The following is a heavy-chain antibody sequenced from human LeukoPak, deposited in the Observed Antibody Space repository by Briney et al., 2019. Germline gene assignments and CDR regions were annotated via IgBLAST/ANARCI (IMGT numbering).Heavy chain of an antibody. Sequence: SETLSLTCTVSGASIRNSDSYWAWIRQPPGKGLEWIASIYFSGNSYYNPSLKSRVTISVDTSREQFSLRLTSATAADTAVYYCARDARDYGDYDWFDPWGQGTLVTVSS. V-gene: IGHV4-39*07. CDR1: GASIRNSDSY. CDR2: IYFSGNS. J-gene: IGHJ5*02. D-gene: IGHD4-17*01. CDR3: ARDARDYGDYDWFDP.